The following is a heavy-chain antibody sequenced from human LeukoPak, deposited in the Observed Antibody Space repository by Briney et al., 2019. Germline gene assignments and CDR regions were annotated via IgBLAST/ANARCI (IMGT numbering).Heavy chain of an antibody. Sequence: GGSLRLSCAASRFTFSSYAMSWVRQAPGKGLEWVSAISGSGGSTYYADSVKGRFTISRDNSKNTLYLQMNSLRAEDTAVYYCAKGLSYGSGSRVEYWGQGTLVTVSS. J-gene: IGHJ4*02. CDR2: ISGSGGST. V-gene: IGHV3-23*01. CDR3: AKGLSYGSGSRVEY. D-gene: IGHD3-10*01. CDR1: RFTFSSYA.